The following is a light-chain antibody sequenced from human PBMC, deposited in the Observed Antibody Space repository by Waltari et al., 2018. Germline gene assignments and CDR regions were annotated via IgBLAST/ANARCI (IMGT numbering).Light chain of an antibody. CDR3: QSYDKTLRQV. V-gene: IGLV1-40*01. J-gene: IGLJ2*01. CDR1: SSNIGADFD. Sequence: QSVLTQPPSVSGTPGQRITLSCSGCSSNIGADFDVHWYQVSPGVPPKLLISANDILPSGVPGRFSCSKSGTSASLAITGLQPEDEADYYCQSYDKTLRQVFGGGTRVTVL. CDR2: AND.